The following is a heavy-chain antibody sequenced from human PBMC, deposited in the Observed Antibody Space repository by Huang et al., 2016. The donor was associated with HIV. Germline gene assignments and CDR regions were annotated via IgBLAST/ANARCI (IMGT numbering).Heavy chain of an antibody. CDR2: ISPSSSFI. Sequence: EVQLVESGGGLVKPGGSLRLSCAASGFSLDSYNMYWVRQTPGKGVQLVASISPSSSFIDYADSVKGRFSISRDNAKNSLYLQMNNLRGEDTAVYYCARDRGQQLSPFDSWGQGTLVTVSS. D-gene: IGHD6-13*01. CDR3: ARDRGQQLSPFDS. CDR1: GFSLDSYN. V-gene: IGHV3-21*01. J-gene: IGHJ4*02.